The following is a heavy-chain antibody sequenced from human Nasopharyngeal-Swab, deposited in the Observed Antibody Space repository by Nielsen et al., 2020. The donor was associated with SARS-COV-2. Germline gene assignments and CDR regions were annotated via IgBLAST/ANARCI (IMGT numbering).Heavy chain of an antibody. J-gene: IGHJ4*02. CDR3: ARGGYDFWSGYSYFDY. V-gene: IGHV3-21*01. CDR2: ISSSSYI. D-gene: IGHD3-3*01. Sequence: GESLKISCAASGFTFSSYSMNWVRQAPGKGLEWVSSISSSSYIYYADSVKGRFTISRDNAKNSLYLQMNSLRAEDTAVYYCARGGYDFWSGYSYFDYWGQGTLVTVSS. CDR1: GFTFSSYS.